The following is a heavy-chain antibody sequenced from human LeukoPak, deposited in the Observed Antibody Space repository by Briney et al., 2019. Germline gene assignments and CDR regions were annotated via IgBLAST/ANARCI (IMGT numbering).Heavy chain of an antibody. CDR3: ARGSIAAAGSIDY. J-gene: IGHJ4*02. D-gene: IGHD6-13*01. V-gene: IGHV1-2*02. CDR1: GYTFTGYY. CDR2: INPNGGGT. Sequence: ASVKVSCKASGYTFTGYYMHWVRQAPGQGLEWMGWINPNGGGTNYAQKFQGRVTMTRDTSISTAYMELSRLRSDDTAVYYCARGSIAAAGSIDYWGQGTLVTVSS.